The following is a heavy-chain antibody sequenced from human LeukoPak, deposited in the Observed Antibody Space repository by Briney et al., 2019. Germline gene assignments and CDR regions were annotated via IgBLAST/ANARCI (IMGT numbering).Heavy chain of an antibody. V-gene: IGHV1-69*13. CDR2: IIPIFGTA. J-gene: IGHJ5*02. CDR3: VGYCSGGSCYPIWFDP. D-gene: IGHD2-15*01. CDR1: GGTFSSYA. Sequence: ASVKVSCKASGGTFSSYAISWVRQAPGQGLEWMGGIIPIFGTANYAQKFQGRVTITADESTSTAYMELSSLRSEDTAVYYCVGYCSGGSCYPIWFDPWGQRTPVTVSS.